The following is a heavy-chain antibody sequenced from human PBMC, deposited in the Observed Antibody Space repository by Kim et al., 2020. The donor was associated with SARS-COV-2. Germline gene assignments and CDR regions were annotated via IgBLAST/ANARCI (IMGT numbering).Heavy chain of an antibody. CDR3: ARVHGY. CDR2: PSGGST. Sequence: PSGGSTSYAQKCQGRVTMTRDTSTSTVYMELGSLRAEDTAVYYCARVHGYWGQGTLVTVSS. J-gene: IGHJ4*02. V-gene: IGHV1-46*01.